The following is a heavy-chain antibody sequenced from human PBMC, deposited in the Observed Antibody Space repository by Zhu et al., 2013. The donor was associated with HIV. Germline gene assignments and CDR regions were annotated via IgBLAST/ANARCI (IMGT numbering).Heavy chain of an antibody. CDR1: GYTFTSYD. D-gene: IGHD3-16*01. CDR2: MNPNSGNT. V-gene: IGHV1-8*01. CDR3: ARVAYDYVWGSFPTLYNWFDP. Sequence: QVQLVQSGAEVKKPGASVKVSCKASGYTFTSYDINWVRQATGQGLEWMGWMNPNSGNTGYAQKFQGRVTMTRNTSISTAYMELSSLRSEDTAVYYCARVAYDYVWGSFPTLYNWFDPWGQGTLVTVSS. J-gene: IGHJ5*02.